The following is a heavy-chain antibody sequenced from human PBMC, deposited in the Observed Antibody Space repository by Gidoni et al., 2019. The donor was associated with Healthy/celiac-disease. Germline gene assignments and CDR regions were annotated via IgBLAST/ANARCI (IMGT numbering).Heavy chain of an antibody. V-gene: IGHV1-2*02. D-gene: IGHD4-17*01. CDR2: LNPNSGGT. CDR3: ARGTVTTYSYYYGMDV. CDR1: GYTCTGYY. Sequence: QVQLAQSGAEVKKPGASVKVSCKAAGYTCTGYYIHWVRQAPGQGLEWMGWLNPNSGGTNYAQQFQGRVTMTRDTSISTAYMELRRLSSDDTAVYYCARGTVTTYSYYYGMDVWGQGTTVTVSS. J-gene: IGHJ6*02.